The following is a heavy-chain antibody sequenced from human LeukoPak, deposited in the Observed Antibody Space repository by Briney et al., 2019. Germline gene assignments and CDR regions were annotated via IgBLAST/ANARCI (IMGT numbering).Heavy chain of an antibody. Sequence: SETLSLTCTVSGGSISSSSYYWGWIRQPPGKGLEWIGSIYYSGSTYYNPSLKSRVTISVDTSKNQFSLKLSSVTAADTAVYYCARHGGDIVVVPAATLYNWFDPWGQGTLVTVSS. D-gene: IGHD2-2*01. CDR3: ARHGGDIVVVPAATLYNWFDP. J-gene: IGHJ5*02. V-gene: IGHV4-39*01. CDR2: IYYSGST. CDR1: GGSISSSSYY.